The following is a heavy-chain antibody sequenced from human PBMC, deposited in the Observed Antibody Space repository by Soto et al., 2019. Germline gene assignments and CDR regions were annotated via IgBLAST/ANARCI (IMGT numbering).Heavy chain of an antibody. J-gene: IGHJ4*02. Sequence: NPSETLSLTCTVSGGSVSSGSYYWSWIRQPPGKGLEWIGYIYYSGSTNYNPSLKSRVTISVDTSKNQFSLKLSSVTAADTAVYYCARGLGNLLWRDYWGQGTLVTVSS. CDR2: IYYSGST. D-gene: IGHD2-21*01. CDR3: ARGLGNLLWRDY. V-gene: IGHV4-61*01. CDR1: GGSVSSGSYY.